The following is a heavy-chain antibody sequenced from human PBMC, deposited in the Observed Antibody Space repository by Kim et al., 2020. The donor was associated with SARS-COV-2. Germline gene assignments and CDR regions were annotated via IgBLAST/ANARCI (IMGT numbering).Heavy chain of an antibody. J-gene: IGHJ4*02. V-gene: IGHV3-23*01. CDR1: GFTFSYFA. CDR3: AKDARRTSGWYYFDY. Sequence: GGSLRLSCAASGFTFSYFAMGWVRQAPGRGLEWVSTIRHGGGDTYYADSVRGRFTISRDNSRNTLYLQMNSLRAEDTAVYYCAKDARRTSGWYYFDYWGQGALVTV. D-gene: IGHD6-19*01. CDR2: IRHGGGDT.